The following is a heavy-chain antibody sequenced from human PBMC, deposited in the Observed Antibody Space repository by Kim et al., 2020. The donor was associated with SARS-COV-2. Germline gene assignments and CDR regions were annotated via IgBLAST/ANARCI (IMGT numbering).Heavy chain of an antibody. Sequence: SETLSLTCAVSGGSISSSNWWSWVRQPPGKGLEWIGEIYHSGSTNYNPSLKSRVTISVDKSKNQFSLKLSSVTAADTAVYYCARFLGQGDRPEQWLVMDNSALYYFDYWGQGTLVTVSS. D-gene: IGHD6-19*01. CDR3: ARFLGQGDRPEQWLVMDNSALYYFDY. CDR2: IYHSGST. V-gene: IGHV4-4*02. CDR1: GGSISSSNW. J-gene: IGHJ4*02.